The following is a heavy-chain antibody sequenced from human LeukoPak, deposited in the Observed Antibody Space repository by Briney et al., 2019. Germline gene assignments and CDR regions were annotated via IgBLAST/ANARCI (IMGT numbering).Heavy chain of an antibody. V-gene: IGHV4-61*02. CDR1: GGSISSGSYY. CDR3: ARDSGIAVAGFNWFDP. D-gene: IGHD6-19*01. CDR2: IYTSGST. Sequence: PSQTLSLTCTVSGGSISSGSYYWSWIRQPAGKGLEWIGRIYTSGSTNYNASLKSRVTISVDTSKNQFSLKLSSVTAADTAVYYCARDSGIAVAGFNWFDPWGQGTLVTVSS. J-gene: IGHJ5*02.